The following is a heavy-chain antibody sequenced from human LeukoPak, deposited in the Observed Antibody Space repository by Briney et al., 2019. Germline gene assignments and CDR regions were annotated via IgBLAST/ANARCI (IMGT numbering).Heavy chain of an antibody. D-gene: IGHD7-27*01. CDR3: ARHTPSTGDSPYYYYGMDV. V-gene: IGHV5-51*01. Sequence: PGGSLKISCKGSGYSFTSYWIGWVRQMPGKGLEWMGIIYPGDSDTTYSPSFQGQVTISADKSISTAYLQWSSLKASDTAMYYCARHTPSTGDSPYYYYGMDVWGQGTTVTVSS. CDR2: IYPGDSDT. J-gene: IGHJ6*02. CDR1: GYSFTSYW.